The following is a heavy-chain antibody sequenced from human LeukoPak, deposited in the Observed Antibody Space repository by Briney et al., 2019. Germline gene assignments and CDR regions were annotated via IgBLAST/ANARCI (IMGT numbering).Heavy chain of an antibody. CDR1: GGSISSYY. CDR2: IYYSGST. Sequence: SETLSLTCTVSGGSISSYYWSWIRQPPGKGLEWIGYIYYSGSTNYNPSLKSRVTISVDTSKNQFSLKLSSVTAADTAVYYCARGRGITMVRGPFDYWGQGTLVTVSS. CDR3: ARGRGITMVRGPFDY. V-gene: IGHV4-59*01. D-gene: IGHD3-10*01. J-gene: IGHJ4*02.